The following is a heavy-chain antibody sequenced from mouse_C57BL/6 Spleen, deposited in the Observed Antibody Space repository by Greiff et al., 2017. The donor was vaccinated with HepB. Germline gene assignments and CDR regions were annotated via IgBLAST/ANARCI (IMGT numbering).Heavy chain of an antibody. V-gene: IGHV1-50*01. CDR1: GYTFTSYW. CDR2: IDPSNSYT. J-gene: IGHJ2*01. CDR3: ARSNNRSYYFDY. D-gene: IGHD1-1*01. Sequence: VQLQQSGAELVKPGASVKLSCKASGYTFTSYWMQWVKQRPGQGLEWIGEIDPSNSYTNYNQKFKGKATLTVDTSSSTAYMQLSSLTAADSAVYYSARSNNRSYYFDYWGQGTTLTVSS.